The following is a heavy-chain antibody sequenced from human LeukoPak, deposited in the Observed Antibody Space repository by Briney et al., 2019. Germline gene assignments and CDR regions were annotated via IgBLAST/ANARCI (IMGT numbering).Heavy chain of an antibody. D-gene: IGHD3-10*01. CDR1: GFTFSSYE. V-gene: IGHV3-48*03. Sequence: GGSLRLSCAASGFTFSSYEMNWVRQAPGKGLEWVSYISRSGSTIYYADSVKGRFTISRDNAKNSLYLQMNSLRVEDTAIYYCASNLASSFHIWGQGKMVIVSS. CDR3: ASNLASSFHI. CDR2: ISRSGSTI. J-gene: IGHJ3*02.